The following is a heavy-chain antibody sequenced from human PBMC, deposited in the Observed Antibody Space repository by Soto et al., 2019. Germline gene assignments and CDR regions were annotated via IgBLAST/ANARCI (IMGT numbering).Heavy chain of an antibody. CDR2: INHSGST. V-gene: IGHV4-34*01. Sequence: SETLSLTCAVYGGSFSGYYWSWIRQPPGKGLEWIGEINHSGSTNYNPSLKSRVTISVDTSKNQFSLKLSSVTAADTAVYYCAGDSGVVPAAAYYYYGMDVWGQGTTVTVSS. D-gene: IGHD2-2*01. J-gene: IGHJ6*02. CDR1: GGSFSGYY. CDR3: AGDSGVVPAAAYYYYGMDV.